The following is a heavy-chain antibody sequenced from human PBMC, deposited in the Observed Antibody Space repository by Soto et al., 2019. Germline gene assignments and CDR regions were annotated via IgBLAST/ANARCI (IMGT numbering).Heavy chain of an antibody. CDR1: GGTFSSYA. Sequence: ASVKVSCKASGGTFSSYAISWVRQAPGQGLEWMGWISAYNGNTNYAQKLQGRVTMTTDTSTSTAYMELGSLRSDDTAVYYCASGVVPAATDYYYYYMDVWGKGTTVTVSS. J-gene: IGHJ6*03. D-gene: IGHD2-2*01. CDR2: ISAYNGNT. V-gene: IGHV1-18*01. CDR3: ASGVVPAATDYYYYYMDV.